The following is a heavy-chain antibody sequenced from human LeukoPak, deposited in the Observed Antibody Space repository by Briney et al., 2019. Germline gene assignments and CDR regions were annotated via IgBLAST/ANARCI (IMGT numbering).Heavy chain of an antibody. D-gene: IGHD2-2*01. CDR3: ARGRYCTTSSCYSYYHYYNMDV. Sequence: PGGSLRLSCVASGFTFSSHAMHWVRQAPGKGLEGVAVISFDGSNKYYTGSVKGRFAISRDNSKNTLYLQMNSLRAEDTAVYYCARGRYCTTSSCYSYYHYYNMDVWGKGTTVTVSS. V-gene: IGHV3-30*09. J-gene: IGHJ6*03. CDR2: ISFDGSNK. CDR1: GFTFSSHA.